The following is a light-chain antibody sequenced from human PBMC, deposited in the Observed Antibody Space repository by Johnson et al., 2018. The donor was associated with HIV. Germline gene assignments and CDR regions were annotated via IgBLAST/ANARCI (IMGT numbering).Light chain of an antibody. CDR3: GTWDSSLSAYV. CDR1: SSNIGSNY. J-gene: IGLJ1*01. Sequence: QSVLTQPPSMSAAPGQKVTISCSGSSSNIGSNYVSWYQQLPGTAPKLLIYENDKRPSGIPDRFSGYKSGTSATLDITGIQTGDEADYYCGTWDSSLSAYVFGTGTKVTVL. CDR2: END. V-gene: IGLV1-51*02.